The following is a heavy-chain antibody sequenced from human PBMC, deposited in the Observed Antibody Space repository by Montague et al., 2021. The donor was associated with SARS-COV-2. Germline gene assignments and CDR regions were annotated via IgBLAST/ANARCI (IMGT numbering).Heavy chain of an antibody. D-gene: IGHD3-10*01. CDR3: ARDNFGDLDY. CDR1: GFAISSHG. CDR2: FGIVGDT. J-gene: IGHJ4*02. Sequence: SLRLSCAASGFAISSHGMHWVRQVAGKGLEWVSTFGIVGDTYYSGSVKGRFTISRENAKNSLYLQMNSLRAGDTAVYYCARDNFGDLDYWGQGTRVTVSS. V-gene: IGHV3-13*01.